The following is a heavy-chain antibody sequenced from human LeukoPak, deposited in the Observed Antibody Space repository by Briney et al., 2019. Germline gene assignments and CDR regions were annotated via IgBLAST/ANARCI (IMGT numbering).Heavy chain of an antibody. Sequence: PGGSLRLSCAASGFTFSAYSMNWVRQAPGKGLEWVSSISSSSSYIYYADSVKGRFTISRDNAKNSLYLQMNSLRAEDTAVYYCARDRVDYYDSSGYSDYWGQGTLVTVSS. CDR3: ARDRVDYYDSSGYSDY. CDR1: GFTFSAYS. D-gene: IGHD3-22*01. J-gene: IGHJ4*02. V-gene: IGHV3-21*01. CDR2: ISSSSSYI.